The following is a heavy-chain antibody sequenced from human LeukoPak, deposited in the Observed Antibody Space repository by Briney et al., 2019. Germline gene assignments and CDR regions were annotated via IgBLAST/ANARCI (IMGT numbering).Heavy chain of an antibody. V-gene: IGHV1-18*01. CDR3: ARDGDIVVVPAATYPYYSDY. CDR1: GYTFTSYG. Sequence: ASVKVSCKASGYTFTSYGISWVRQAPGQGLEWMGWISAYNGNTNYAQKLQGRVTMTTDTSTSTAYMELRSLRSDDTAVYYCARDGDIVVVPAATYPYYSDYWGQGTLVTVSS. J-gene: IGHJ4*02. D-gene: IGHD2-2*01. CDR2: ISAYNGNT.